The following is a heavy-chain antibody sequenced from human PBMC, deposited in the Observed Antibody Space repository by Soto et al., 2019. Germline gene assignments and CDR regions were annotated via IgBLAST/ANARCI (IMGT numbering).Heavy chain of an antibody. J-gene: IGHJ6*03. CDR3: AKAYGYYYYMDV. D-gene: IGHD4-17*01. CDR2: ISGSGSNT. V-gene: IGHV3-23*01. CDR1: GFTFSSYA. Sequence: ESGGGLVQPGGSLRLSCAASGFTFSSYAMRWVRQAPGKGLEWVSAISGSGSNTYYADSVKGRFTISRDNSKNTLYLQMSSLRAEDTALYYCAKAYGYYYYMDVWGKGTTVTVSS.